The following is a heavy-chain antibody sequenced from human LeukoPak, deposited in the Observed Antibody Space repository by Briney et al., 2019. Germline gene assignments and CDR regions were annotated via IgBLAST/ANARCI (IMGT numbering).Heavy chain of an antibody. CDR2: ISSSSSYI. J-gene: IGHJ4*02. CDR1: GFTFSSYS. CDR3: ARVTTIIAVAGPFDY. D-gene: IGHD6-19*01. V-gene: IGHV3-21*01. Sequence: PGGSLRLSCAASGFTFSSYSMTWVRQAPGKGLEWVSSISSSSSYIYYADSVKGRFTISRDNAKNSLYLQMNSLRAEDTAVYYCARVTTIIAVAGPFDYWGQGTLVTVSS.